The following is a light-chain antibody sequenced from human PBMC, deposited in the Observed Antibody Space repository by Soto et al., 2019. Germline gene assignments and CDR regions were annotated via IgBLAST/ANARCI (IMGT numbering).Light chain of an antibody. CDR1: QGISSY. CDR2: AAS. V-gene: IGKV1-27*01. J-gene: IGKJ5*01. Sequence: DIQMTQSPSSLSASVGDRVTITCRASQGISSYLAWYQQKPGKVPKLLIYAASTLQSGVPSRFSGSGSGTDFTLTISSLQPEDVATYYCQKYNRVPPAFGQGTRLEIK. CDR3: QKYNRVPPA.